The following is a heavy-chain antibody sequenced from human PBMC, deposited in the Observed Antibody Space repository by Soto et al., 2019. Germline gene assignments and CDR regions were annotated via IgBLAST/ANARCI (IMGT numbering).Heavy chain of an antibody. CDR2: IYYSGST. J-gene: IGHJ5*02. Sequence: SETRSLTCTVSCGSISSSSYYWGWIRQPPGKGLEWIGSIYYSGSTYYNPSLKSRVTISVDTSKNQFSLKLSSVTAADTAVYYCARIPYYGGNMQNWFYPRGQRTLVPVSS. CDR3: ARIPYYGGNMQNWFYP. D-gene: IGHD4-17*01. V-gene: IGHV4-39*01. CDR1: CGSISSSSYY.